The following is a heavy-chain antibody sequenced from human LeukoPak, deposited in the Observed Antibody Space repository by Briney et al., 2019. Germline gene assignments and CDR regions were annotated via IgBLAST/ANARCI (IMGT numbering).Heavy chain of an antibody. CDR1: GGSISSSSYY. D-gene: IGHD2-2*01. CDR3: ARVPRSYYYYYYMDV. Sequence: SETLSLTCTVSGGSISSSSYYWGWIRQPPGKGLEWLGYIYYSGSSNYNPSLNSRVTISADTSKNQFSLKLSSVTAADTAVYYCARVPRSYYYYYYMDVWGKGTTVTVSS. V-gene: IGHV4-61*05. J-gene: IGHJ6*03. CDR2: IYYSGSS.